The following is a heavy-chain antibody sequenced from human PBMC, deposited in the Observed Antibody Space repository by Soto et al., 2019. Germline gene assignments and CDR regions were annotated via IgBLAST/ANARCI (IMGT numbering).Heavy chain of an antibody. CDR2: IFYSGST. J-gene: IGHJ6*02. V-gene: IGHV4-59*01. CDR3: ATQTGLYYYGLDV. Sequence: QVQLEESGPGLVKPSETLSLTCTVSGGSINAFFWSWVPQPPGKGLESIGYIFYSGSTNYNPSLKSRVTISLDTSKTQFSLNLTSVTAADTAVYYCATQTGLYYYGLDVWGQGTMVAVSS. CDR1: GGSINAFF.